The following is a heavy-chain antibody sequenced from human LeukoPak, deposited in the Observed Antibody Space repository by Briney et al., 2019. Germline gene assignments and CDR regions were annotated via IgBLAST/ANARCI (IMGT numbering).Heavy chain of an antibody. Sequence: SETLSLTCIVSGAYVTSYSWNWIRQSPGKGLEWIGYFALSGTTSYSSSLKSRVTISRDTSKNQLSLKLTSVTAADTAVYYCARWGESEWAFASWGPGTLVTVSS. CDR1: GAYVTSYS. CDR2: FALSGTT. V-gene: IGHV4-59*08. D-gene: IGHD2-21*01. J-gene: IGHJ4*02. CDR3: ARWGESEWAFAS.